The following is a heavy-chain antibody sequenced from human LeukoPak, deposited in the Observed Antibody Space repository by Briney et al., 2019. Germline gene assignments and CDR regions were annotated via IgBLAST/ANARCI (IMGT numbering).Heavy chain of an antibody. CDR1: GYRITTYA. CDR3: ARSQGSSWHEEPDAFDY. V-gene: IGHV7-4-1*02. Sequence: ASVKVSCKASGYRITTYAMNWVRQAPGQGLEWMGWINTNTGNPTYAQGFTGRFVFSLDTSVSTAYLQISSLKAEDTAVYYCARSQGSSWHEEPDAFDYWGQGTLVTVSS. J-gene: IGHJ4*02. D-gene: IGHD6-13*01. CDR2: INTNTGNP.